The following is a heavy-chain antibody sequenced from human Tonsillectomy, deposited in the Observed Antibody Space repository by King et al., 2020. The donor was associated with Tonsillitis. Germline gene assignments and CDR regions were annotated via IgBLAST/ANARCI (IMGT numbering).Heavy chain of an antibody. Sequence: VQLVESGGGVVQPGRYLRLSCAASGFTFSSYGMHWVRQAPGKGLEWVAVISYDGSNKYYADSVKGRFTISRDNSKNTLYLQMNSLRAEDTAVYYCAKASSYYYGSGSKYWGQGTLVTVSS. D-gene: IGHD3-10*01. CDR3: AKASSYYYGSGSKY. CDR2: ISYDGSNK. J-gene: IGHJ4*02. CDR1: GFTFSSYG. V-gene: IGHV3-30*18.